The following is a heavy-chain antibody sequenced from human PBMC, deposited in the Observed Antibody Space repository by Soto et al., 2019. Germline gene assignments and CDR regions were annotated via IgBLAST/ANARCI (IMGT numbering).Heavy chain of an antibody. CDR3: ARDRQQRVRSRSNCYFDL. V-gene: IGHV1-69*08. Sequence: QVQLVQSGAEVKKPGSSVKVSCKASGGTFSSYTISWVRQAPGQGLEWMGRIIPILGIANYAQKFQGRVTITADKTTSAAYMELSSLRAQDTAVYYCARDRQQRVRSRSNCYFDLWGRGTLVTVSP. CDR1: GGTFSSYT. D-gene: IGHD6-13*01. J-gene: IGHJ2*01. CDR2: IIPILGIA.